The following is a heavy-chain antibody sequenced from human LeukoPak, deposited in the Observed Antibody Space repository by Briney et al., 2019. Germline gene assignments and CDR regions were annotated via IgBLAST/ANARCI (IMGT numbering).Heavy chain of an antibody. V-gene: IGHV3-48*02. CDR2: ISSSSSTI. Sequence: GGSLRLSCAASGFTFSSYSMNWVRQAPGKGLEWVSYISSSSSTIYYADSVKGRFTISRDNAKNSLYLQMNSLRDEDTAVYYCAMXSSXWAYYYYYMDVWGKGTTVTVSS. J-gene: IGHJ6*03. CDR1: GFTFSSYS. CDR3: AMXSSXWAYYYYYMDV. D-gene: IGHD6-13*01.